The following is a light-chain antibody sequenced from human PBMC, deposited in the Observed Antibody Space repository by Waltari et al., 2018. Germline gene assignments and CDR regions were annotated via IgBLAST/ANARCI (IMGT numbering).Light chain of an antibody. Sequence: QSALTQPASVSGSPGQSITISCTGSSSDVGTYDYVSWYQHHPGKAPKLIIYGVCNRPSGVSNRFSGSKSGNTASLTISGVQAEDEADYYCSSYTGSSTLVIFGGGTKLTVL. CDR2: GVC. CDR3: SSYTGSSTLVI. J-gene: IGLJ2*01. V-gene: IGLV2-14*01. CDR1: SSDVGTYDY.